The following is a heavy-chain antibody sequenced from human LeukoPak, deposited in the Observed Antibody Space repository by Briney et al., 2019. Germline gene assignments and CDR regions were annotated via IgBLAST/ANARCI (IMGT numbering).Heavy chain of an antibody. CDR1: GGSISSSSYY. Sequence: SETLSLTCTVSGGSISSSSYYWGWIRQPPGKGLEWIGSIYYSGSTYYNPSLKSRVTISVDTSKNQFSLKLSSVTAADTAVYYCARKGTYYYDSSGYYRIFDYWGQGTLVTVSS. CDR3: ARKGTYYYDSSGYYRIFDY. CDR2: IYYSGST. D-gene: IGHD3-22*01. J-gene: IGHJ4*02. V-gene: IGHV4-39*07.